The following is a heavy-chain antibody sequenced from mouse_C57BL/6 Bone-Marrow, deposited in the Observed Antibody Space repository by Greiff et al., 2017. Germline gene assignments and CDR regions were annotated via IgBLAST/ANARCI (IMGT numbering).Heavy chain of an antibody. Sequence: EVQGVESGGGLVQPGGSLSLSCAASGFTFPDYYISWVRQPPGKALEWLGFIRNKANGYTTEYSASVKGRFTISRDNSQSILYLQMNALRAEDSATYYCARITTVVSNFDVWGTGTTVTVSS. CDR2: IRNKANGYTT. CDR3: ARITTVVSNFDV. V-gene: IGHV7-3*01. CDR1: GFTFPDYY. J-gene: IGHJ1*03. D-gene: IGHD1-1*01.